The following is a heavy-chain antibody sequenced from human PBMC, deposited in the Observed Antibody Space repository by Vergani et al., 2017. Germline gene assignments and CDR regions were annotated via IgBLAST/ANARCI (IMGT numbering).Heavy chain of an antibody. CDR3: ARSDCSSTSCYERGFYYYYGMDV. CDR1: GGSISSSNW. Sequence: QVQLQESGPGLVKPSGTLFLTCAVSGGSISSSNWWSWVRQPPGKGLEWIGEIYHSGSTNYNPSRKSRVTISVDKSKNQFSLKLSSVTAADTAVYYCARSDCSSTSCYERGFYYYYGMDVWGQGTTVTVSS. CDR2: IYHSGST. D-gene: IGHD2-2*01. V-gene: IGHV4-4*02. J-gene: IGHJ6*02.